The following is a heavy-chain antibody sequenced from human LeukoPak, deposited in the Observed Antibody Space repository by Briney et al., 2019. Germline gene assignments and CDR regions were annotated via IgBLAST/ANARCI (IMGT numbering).Heavy chain of an antibody. Sequence: PGGSLRLSCAASGFTFSSYAMHWVRQAPGKGLEWVAVISYDGSNKYYADSVKGRFTISRDNSKNTLYLQMNSLRAEDTAVYYCAKEAAASIFLDWGQGTLVTVSS. D-gene: IGHD6-13*01. V-gene: IGHV3-30*04. CDR1: GFTFSSYA. J-gene: IGHJ4*02. CDR3: AKEAAASIFLD. CDR2: ISYDGSNK.